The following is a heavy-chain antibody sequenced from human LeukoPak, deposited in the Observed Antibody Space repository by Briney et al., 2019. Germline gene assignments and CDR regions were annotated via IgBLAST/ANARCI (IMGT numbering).Heavy chain of an antibody. V-gene: IGHV3-30*02. CDR2: IRYDGSDK. Sequence: PGGSLRLSCVASGFTFSSSGMHWVRQAPGKGLEWVTFIRYDGSDKYYADSVKGRFTISRDNSKNTLHLQMNRLRAEDTAVYYCAKGYTSGSKYFGYWGQGTLVTVSS. CDR1: GFTFSSSG. D-gene: IGHD6-19*01. CDR3: AKGYTSGSKYFGY. J-gene: IGHJ4*02.